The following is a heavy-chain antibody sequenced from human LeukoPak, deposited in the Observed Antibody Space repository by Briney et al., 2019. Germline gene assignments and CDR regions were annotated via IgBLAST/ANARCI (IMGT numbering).Heavy chain of an antibody. CDR1: GGSISSGDYY. D-gene: IGHD6-19*01. Sequence: SQTLSLTCTVSGGSISSGDYYWSWIRQPPGKGLEWIGYIYYSGSTYYNPSLKSRVTISVDTSKNQFSLKLSSVTAADTAVYYCARYWSGSGWYLDRWYFDLWGRGTLVAVSS. CDR3: ARYWSGSGWYLDRWYFDL. J-gene: IGHJ2*01. CDR2: IYYSGST. V-gene: IGHV4-30-4*01.